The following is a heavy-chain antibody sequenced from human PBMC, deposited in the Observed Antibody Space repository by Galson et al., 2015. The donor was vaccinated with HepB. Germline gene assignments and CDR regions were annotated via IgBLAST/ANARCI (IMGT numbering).Heavy chain of an antibody. CDR3: AKAGPYYFDY. CDR2: VNPSGTNT. J-gene: IGHJ4*02. Sequence: SLRLSCAASGFTFSSYAMSWVRQAPGKGLEWVSAVNPSGTNTYYADSVKGRFTISRDNSKNTLYLQINSLRAEDTAVYYCAKAGPYYFDYWGQGTLVTVSS. CDR1: GFTFSSYA. V-gene: IGHV3-23*01.